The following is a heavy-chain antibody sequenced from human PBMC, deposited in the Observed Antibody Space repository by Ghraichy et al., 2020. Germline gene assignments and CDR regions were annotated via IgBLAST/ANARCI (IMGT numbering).Heavy chain of an antibody. CDR3: ATDVSPRGPFFDY. Sequence: GESLNISCAASGLMFSSDAMSWVRQAPGKGLEWVSTISGGGENSHYADSVKGRFTISRDNSKNILYLQMNSLRAEDTAVYFCATDVSPRGPFFDYWGQGTVVTVSS. CDR2: ISGGGENS. V-gene: IGHV3-23*01. CDR1: GLMFSSDA. J-gene: IGHJ4*02. D-gene: IGHD3-10*01.